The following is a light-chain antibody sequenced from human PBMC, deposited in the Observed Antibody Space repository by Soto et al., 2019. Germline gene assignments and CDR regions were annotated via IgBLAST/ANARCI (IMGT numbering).Light chain of an antibody. J-gene: IGKJ1*01. V-gene: IGKV3-15*01. CDR2: AAS. CDR1: QSVSSN. Sequence: EIVMTQSPATLSVSPGERATLSCRASQSVSSNLAWYQQKPGQAPRLLIYAASTRSTGIPARFSGSGSGTECTLTISSLQSEDFAGYYCHQYNNWPPGTFGQGTKVEIK. CDR3: HQYNNWPPGT.